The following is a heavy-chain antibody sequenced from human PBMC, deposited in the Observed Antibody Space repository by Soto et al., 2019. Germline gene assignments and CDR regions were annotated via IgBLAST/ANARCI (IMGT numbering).Heavy chain of an antibody. D-gene: IGHD6-13*01. CDR2: INSDGSTT. Sequence: QSGGSLRLSCAASGFTFSTYWMHWVRQAPGKGLVWVSRINSDGSTTSYADSVKGRFTISRDNAKNTLYLQMNSLRAEDTAVYYCARTAALRAFDYWGQGTLVTVSS. V-gene: IGHV3-74*01. CDR3: ARTAALRAFDY. CDR1: GFTFSTYW. J-gene: IGHJ4*02.